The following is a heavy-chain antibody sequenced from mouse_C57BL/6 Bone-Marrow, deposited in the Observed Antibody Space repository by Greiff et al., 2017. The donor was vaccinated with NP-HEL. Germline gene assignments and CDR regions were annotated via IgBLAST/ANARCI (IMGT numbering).Heavy chain of an antibody. CDR2: IDPSDSYT. V-gene: IGHV1-59*01. J-gene: IGHJ4*01. CDR3: ARTGIYYGNYYAMDY. CDR1: GYTFTSYW. Sequence: VQLQQPGAELVRPGTSVKLSCKASGYTFTSYWMHWVKQRPGQGLEWIGVIDPSDSYTNYNQKFKGKATLTVDTSSSTAYMQLSSLTSEDSAVYYCARTGIYYGNYYAMDYWGQGTSVTVSS. D-gene: IGHD2-1*01.